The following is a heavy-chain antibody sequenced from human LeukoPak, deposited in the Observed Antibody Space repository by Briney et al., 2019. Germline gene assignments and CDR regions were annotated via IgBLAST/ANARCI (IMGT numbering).Heavy chain of an antibody. D-gene: IGHD1-26*01. V-gene: IGHV4-61*02. CDR3: ARESKWRRYYYYYYMDV. CDR1: GGSISSSSYY. Sequence: SETLSLTCTVSGGSISSSSYYWSWIRQPAGKGLEWIGRIYTSGSTNYNPSLKSRVTISVDTSKNQFSLKLSSVTAADTAVYYCARESKWRRYYYYYYMDVWGKGTTVTVSS. CDR2: IYTSGST. J-gene: IGHJ6*03.